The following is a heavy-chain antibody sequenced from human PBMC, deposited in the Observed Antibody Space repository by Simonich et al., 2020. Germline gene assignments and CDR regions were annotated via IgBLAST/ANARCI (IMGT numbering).Heavy chain of an antibody. Sequence: EVQLLESGGGLVQPGGSLRLSCAASGFTFSSYAMSWVSQAPGKRLGWVSALSCSGGSTYYADSVKGRFTISRDNSKNTLYLQMNSLRAEDTAVYYCAKGDRYSSSWYYFDYWGQGTLVTVSS. J-gene: IGHJ4*02. CDR2: LSCSGGST. CDR1: GFTFSSYA. CDR3: AKGDRYSSSWYYFDY. D-gene: IGHD6-13*01. V-gene: IGHV3-23*01.